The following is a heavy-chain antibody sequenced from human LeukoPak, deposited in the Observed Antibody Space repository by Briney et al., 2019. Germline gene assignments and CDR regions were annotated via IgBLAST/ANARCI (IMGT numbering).Heavy chain of an antibody. CDR3: ARDAAPNDYDILTGSTDY. CDR1: GGSISSYY. J-gene: IGHJ4*02. V-gene: IGHV4-59*01. Sequence: SETLSLTCTVSGGSISSYYWSWIRQPPGKGLEWIGYIYYSGSTNYNPSLKSRVTISVDTSKNQFSLKLSSVTAADTAVYYCARDAAPNDYDILTGSTDYWGQGTLVTVSS. D-gene: IGHD3-9*01. CDR2: IYYSGST.